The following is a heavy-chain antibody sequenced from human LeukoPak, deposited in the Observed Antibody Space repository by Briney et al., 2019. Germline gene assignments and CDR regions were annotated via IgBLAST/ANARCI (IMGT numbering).Heavy chain of an antibody. J-gene: IGHJ4*02. CDR1: GFTFNGYA. CDR3: ARGDILTGPDYFDY. Sequence: GGSLRLSCAASGFTFNGYAMHWVRQAPGKGLEWVAVISYDGSTKYYADSVKGRFTISRDNSKNTLYLQMNSLRAEDTAVYYCARGDILTGPDYFDYWGQGTLVTVSS. CDR2: ISYDGSTK. D-gene: IGHD3-9*01. V-gene: IGHV3-30*01.